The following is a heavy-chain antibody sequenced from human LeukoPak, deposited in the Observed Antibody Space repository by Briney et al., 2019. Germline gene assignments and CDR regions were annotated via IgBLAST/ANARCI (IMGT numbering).Heavy chain of an antibody. Sequence: GGSLRLSCAASGFTFSNYNMNWVRRAPGKGLEWVSSISSSSSYIYYADSVKGRFTISRDNAENSLYLQMNSLRAEDTAVYYCARTIFGGYCSSTSCYAGGYFDYWGQGTLVIVSS. CDR2: ISSSSSYI. V-gene: IGHV3-21*01. D-gene: IGHD2-2*03. CDR3: ARTIFGGYCSSTSCYAGGYFDY. J-gene: IGHJ4*02. CDR1: GFTFSNYN.